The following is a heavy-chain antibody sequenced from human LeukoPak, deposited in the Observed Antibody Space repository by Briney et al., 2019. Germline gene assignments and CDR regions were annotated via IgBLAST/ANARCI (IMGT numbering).Heavy chain of an antibody. Sequence: PGGSLRLSCAASGFTFSSYWMSWVRQAPGKGLEWVANIKQDGSEKYYVDSVKGRFTISRDNAKNSLYLQMNSLRAEDTAVYYCAVSGYSSSWLLYYYYNYMDVWGKGTTVTVSS. V-gene: IGHV3-7*01. J-gene: IGHJ6*03. CDR1: GFTFSSYW. CDR2: IKQDGSEK. D-gene: IGHD6-13*01. CDR3: AVSGYSSSWLLYYYYNYMDV.